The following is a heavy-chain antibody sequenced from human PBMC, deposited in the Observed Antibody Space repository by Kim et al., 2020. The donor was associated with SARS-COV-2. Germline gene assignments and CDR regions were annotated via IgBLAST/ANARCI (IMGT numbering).Heavy chain of an antibody. V-gene: IGHV3-7*01. Sequence: GGSLRLSCAASGFTFTKYWMTWVRQAPGTGLEWVANIKHDGSVRNYVDSVKGRFTISRDNAKNSLYLQMINLRAEDTAVYYCVRQGDDMDYNPIDVWGQGTAVTVSS. CDR3: VRQGDDMDYNPIDV. D-gene: IGHD3-9*01. J-gene: IGHJ6*02. CDR2: IKHDGSVR. CDR1: GFTFTKYW.